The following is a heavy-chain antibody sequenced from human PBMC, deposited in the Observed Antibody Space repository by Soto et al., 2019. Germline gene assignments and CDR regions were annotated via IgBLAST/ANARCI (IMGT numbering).Heavy chain of an antibody. D-gene: IGHD6-13*01. V-gene: IGHV1-69*01. CDR3: ARASDSTWYNWFDP. J-gene: IGHJ5*02. CDR1: GGNFSRNG. CDR2: IIPIFGKT. Sequence: QVQLVQSGAEVKKPGSSVKISCKTSGGNFSRNGISWVRQAPGQGLEWMGGIIPIFGKTHYAHKFRRRVTVTADESTGTVYMVMNSLRSEDTAVYYCARASDSTWYNWFDPWGQGTLVTVSS.